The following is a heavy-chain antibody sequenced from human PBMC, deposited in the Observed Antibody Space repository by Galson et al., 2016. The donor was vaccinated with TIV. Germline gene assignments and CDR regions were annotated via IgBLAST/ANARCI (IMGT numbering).Heavy chain of an antibody. CDR3: ARDAGQIVVTLESYDSSGFCDK. D-gene: IGHD3-22*01. CDR2: LSLSGAYT. V-gene: IGHV3-23*01. CDR1: GFSFRNYV. J-gene: IGHJ4*02. Sequence: SLRLSCAASGFSFRNYVMSWVRLAPGKGLEWVSSLSLSGAYTYYADSVKGQFTISRDNSKYTLFLHLNSLRAGDTAIYYCARDAGQIVVTLESYDSSGFCDKWGQGTLFTVSS.